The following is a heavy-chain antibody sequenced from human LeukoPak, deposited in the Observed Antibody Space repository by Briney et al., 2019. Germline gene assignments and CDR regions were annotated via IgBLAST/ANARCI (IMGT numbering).Heavy chain of an antibody. V-gene: IGHV3-21*01. Sequence: GGSLRLSCAASGFIFSYYSMNWVRQAPGKGLEWVSSINSNSNYMSYADSVKGRFTISRDNAKNSLYLQMTSLRAGDTAVYYCARSEFEAFDMWGQGTMVTVSS. CDR3: ARSEFEAFDM. CDR2: INSNSNYM. J-gene: IGHJ3*02. D-gene: IGHD3-10*01. CDR1: GFIFSYYS.